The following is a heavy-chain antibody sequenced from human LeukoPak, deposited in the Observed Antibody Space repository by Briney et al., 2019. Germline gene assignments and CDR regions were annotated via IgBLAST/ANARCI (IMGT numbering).Heavy chain of an antibody. D-gene: IGHD3-16*01. CDR3: ARAERAFFDY. CDR2: IYAGGST. CDR1: GFTVSRNY. J-gene: IGHJ4*02. V-gene: IGHV3-53*04. Sequence: GGSLRLSCAASGFTVSRNYMTWVRQGPRKGLEWVSVIYAGGSTYYADSVKGRFTISRHNSQNTLYLQMDSLRAEDTAVYYCARAERAFFDYWGQGTLVTVSS.